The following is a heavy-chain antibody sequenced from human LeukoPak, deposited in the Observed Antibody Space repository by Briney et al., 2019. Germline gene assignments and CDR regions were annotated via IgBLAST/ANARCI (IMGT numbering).Heavy chain of an antibody. V-gene: IGHV5-51*01. Sequence: GESPKISRKGSGYSFTSYWIRWERQMPGQSLGWRGIIYHRVSETRYSPPFQDQVTISADKSISTAYLQWSSLKASDTAMYYCASLRGGDLSCCSSSCYRDYDYYLDVWGKGTTVTVSS. J-gene: IGHJ6*03. CDR1: GYSFTSYW. CDR3: ASLRGGDLSCCSSSCYRDYDYYLDV. D-gene: IGHD2-2*01. CDR2: IYHRVSET.